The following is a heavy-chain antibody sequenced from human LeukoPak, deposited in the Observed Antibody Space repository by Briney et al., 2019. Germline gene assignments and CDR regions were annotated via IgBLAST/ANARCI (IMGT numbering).Heavy chain of an antibody. J-gene: IGHJ5*02. D-gene: IGHD3-3*01. CDR2: INHSGST. V-gene: IGHV4-34*01. CDR3: ARGSGYDFWGGYLNWFDP. Sequence: SETLSLTCAVYGGSFSGYYWSWIRQPPGKGLEWIGEINHSGSTNYNPSLKSRITISVDTSKKQFSLKLSSVTAADTAVYYCARGSGYDFWGGYLNWFDPWGQGALVTVSS. CDR1: GGSFSGYY.